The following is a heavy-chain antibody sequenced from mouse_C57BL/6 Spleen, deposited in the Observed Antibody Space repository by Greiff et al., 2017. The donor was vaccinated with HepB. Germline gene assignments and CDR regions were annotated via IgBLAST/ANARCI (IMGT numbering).Heavy chain of an antibody. Sequence: QVQLQQPGAELVKPGASVKLSCKASGYTFTSYWMHWVKQRPGQGLEWIGMIHPNSGSTNYNEKFKSKATLTVDKSSSTAYMQLSSLTSEDSAVYYYAREADYYGSSFFDYWGQGTTLTVSS. D-gene: IGHD1-1*01. CDR1: GYTFTSYW. CDR3: AREADYYGSSFFDY. CDR2: IHPNSGST. V-gene: IGHV1-64*01. J-gene: IGHJ2*01.